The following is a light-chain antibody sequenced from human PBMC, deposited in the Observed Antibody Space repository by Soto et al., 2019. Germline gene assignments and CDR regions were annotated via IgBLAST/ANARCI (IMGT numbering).Light chain of an antibody. CDR2: VAS. V-gene: IGKV1-39*01. CDR3: PQSYGSPYS. CDR1: QSISSY. Sequence: DLQMTQSPSSLSASVGDRVTITCRASQSISSYLNWYQQKPGKAPKFLIYVASTLQSGVPSRFSGIVSGTDFTLTITSLQPEDFAIYYCPQSYGSPYSFGQGDKLEIK. J-gene: IGKJ2*03.